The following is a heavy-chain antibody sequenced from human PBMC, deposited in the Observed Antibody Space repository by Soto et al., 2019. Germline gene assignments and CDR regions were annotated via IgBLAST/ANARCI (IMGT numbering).Heavy chain of an antibody. J-gene: IGHJ5*02. CDR2: IIPILGIA. CDR1: GGTFSSYT. Sequence: GASVKVSCKASGGTFSSYTISWVRQAPGQGLEWMGRIIPILGIANYAQKFQGRVTITADKSTSTAYMELSSLRSEDTAVYYCARSPTPSDYYDSSGYWFDPWGQGTLVTVSS. D-gene: IGHD3-22*01. CDR3: ARSPTPSDYYDSSGYWFDP. V-gene: IGHV1-69*02.